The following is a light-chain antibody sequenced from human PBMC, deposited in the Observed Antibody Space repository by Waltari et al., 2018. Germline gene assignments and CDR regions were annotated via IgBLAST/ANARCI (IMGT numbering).Light chain of an antibody. V-gene: IGKV4-1*01. CDR3: QQYHSTPWA. J-gene: IGKJ1*01. CDR1: QIVLYSSNNKNY. Sequence: DIVMTQSPDSLAVSLGERATINCKSSQIVLYSSNNKNYLAWYQQKPGQPPKLLIYWASTRESGVPDRFSGSGSGTDFTLTISSLQAEDVAVYYCQQYHSTPWAFGQGTKVEIK. CDR2: WAS.